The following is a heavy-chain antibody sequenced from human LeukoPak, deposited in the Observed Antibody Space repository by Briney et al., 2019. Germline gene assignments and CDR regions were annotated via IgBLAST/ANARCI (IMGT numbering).Heavy chain of an antibody. Sequence: GGSLRLSCTASGFTFGDDAWSWFRQAPGKGLEWICFIRKKGYGKTTDYAASVRGRFTISRNDAKSIAYLQMNSLKTEDTALYYCSRGLHDYGDSNYYFDLWGRGTLVTVSS. J-gene: IGHJ4*02. V-gene: IGHV3-49*03. CDR1: GFTFGDDA. D-gene: IGHD4-17*01. CDR3: SRGLHDYGDSNYYFDL. CDR2: IRKKGYGKTT.